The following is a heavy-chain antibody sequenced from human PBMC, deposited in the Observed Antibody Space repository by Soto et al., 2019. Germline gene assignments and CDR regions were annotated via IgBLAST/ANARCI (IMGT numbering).Heavy chain of an antibody. V-gene: IGHV4-59*01. CDR1: WGTSSSFY. CDR2: IYYSGST. Sequence: PFELHPLPWSVLWGTSSSFYWSWIRQPPGKGLEWIGYIYYSGSTNYNPSLKSRVTISVDTSKNQFSLKLSSVTAADTAVYYCARSVAMRECYFDYWGQGTLVTVSS. D-gene: IGHD5-12*01. J-gene: IGHJ4*02. CDR3: ARSVAMRECYFDY.